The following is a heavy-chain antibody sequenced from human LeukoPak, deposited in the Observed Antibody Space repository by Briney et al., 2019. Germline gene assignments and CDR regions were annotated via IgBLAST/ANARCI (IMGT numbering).Heavy chain of an antibody. D-gene: IGHD6-6*01. CDR1: GFTFNSYN. Sequence: PGGSLRLSCAASGFTFNSYNMNWVRQAPGKGLEWVSYISSSSSTIYYADSVKGRFTISRDSAKTSLFLQMNSLRDEATAVYYCARAYSSSSGRDPFDSWGLGTLVTVSS. CDR2: ISSSSSTI. J-gene: IGHJ3*02. CDR3: ARAYSSSSGRDPFDS. V-gene: IGHV3-48*02.